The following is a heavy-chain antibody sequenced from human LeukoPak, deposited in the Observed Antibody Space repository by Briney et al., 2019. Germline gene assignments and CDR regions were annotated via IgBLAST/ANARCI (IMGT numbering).Heavy chain of an antibody. Sequence: PGGSLRLSCAASGSTFSSYWMHWVRQAPGKGLVWVSRINSDGSSTSYADSVKGRFTTSRDNSRNTVDLHMNNLRVEDTAKYYCAMGPDTALVKNYYMDVWGTGTTVTISS. J-gene: IGHJ6*03. CDR2: INSDGSST. CDR3: AMGPDTALVKNYYMDV. CDR1: GSTFSSYW. V-gene: IGHV3-74*01. D-gene: IGHD5-18*01.